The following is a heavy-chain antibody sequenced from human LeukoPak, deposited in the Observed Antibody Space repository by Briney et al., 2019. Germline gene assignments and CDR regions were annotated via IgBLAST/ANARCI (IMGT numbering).Heavy chain of an antibody. D-gene: IGHD3-22*01. J-gene: IGHJ4*02. V-gene: IGHV1-69*13. CDR1: GGTFGSNV. CDR3: ATESTSGYHYAN. Sequence: GASVKVSCKASGGTFGSNVVTWVRQAPGQGLEWMGRIIPIFGRANSAQKFQGRVAITSDESTNTVYMELSSPRSEDTAVYYCATESTSGYHYANWGQGTLVTVSS. CDR2: IIPIFGRA.